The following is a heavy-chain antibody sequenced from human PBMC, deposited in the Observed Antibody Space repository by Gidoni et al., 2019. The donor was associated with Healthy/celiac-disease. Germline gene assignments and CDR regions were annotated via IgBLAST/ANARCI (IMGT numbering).Heavy chain of an antibody. CDR2: ISYDGSNK. J-gene: IGHJ5*02. CDR1: GFTFSSYG. Sequence: QVQLVASGGGVVQPGRSLRLACAASGFTFSSYGLHWVRQAPGKGLEWVAVISYDGSNKYYADSVKGRFTIARDNSKNTLYLQMNSLRAEDTAVYYCAKRDPRVVAAFDPWGQGTLVTVSS. D-gene: IGHD2-15*01. V-gene: IGHV3-30*18. CDR3: AKRDPRVVAAFDP.